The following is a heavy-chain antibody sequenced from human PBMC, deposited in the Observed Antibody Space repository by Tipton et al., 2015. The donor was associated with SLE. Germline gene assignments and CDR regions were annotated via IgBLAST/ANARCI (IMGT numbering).Heavy chain of an antibody. V-gene: IGHV4-34*01. D-gene: IGHD4-23*01. CDR1: GGSVSSNY. CDR3: ARGGTGDGRNPFDP. CDR2: ITRRGKT. Sequence: TLSLTCTVSGGSVSSNYWSWFRRPPGRGLEWIGEITRRGKTNYNPSLKSRVTISVDTSKNQFSLNLRSVTAADTAVYYCARGGTGDGRNPFDPWGQGTLVTVPS. J-gene: IGHJ5*02.